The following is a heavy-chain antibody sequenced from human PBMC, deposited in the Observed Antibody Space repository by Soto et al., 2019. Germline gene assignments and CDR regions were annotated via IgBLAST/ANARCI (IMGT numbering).Heavy chain of an antibody. CDR3: ARGGQDFWSGPFDY. Sequence: EILSFTCNVAGGSMSNYFCNWIRQPAGKGLEWIGHIDNSGSTNYNPSLKSRITMSADTYRNQFYLKLNSVTAADTAVYYCARGGQDFWSGPFDYWGQGALVTVSS. D-gene: IGHD3-3*01. CDR2: IDNSGST. CDR1: GGSMSNYF. V-gene: IGHV4-4*07. J-gene: IGHJ4*02.